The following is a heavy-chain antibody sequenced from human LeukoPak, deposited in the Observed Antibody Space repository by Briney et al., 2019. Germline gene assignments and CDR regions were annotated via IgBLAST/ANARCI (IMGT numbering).Heavy chain of an antibody. V-gene: IGHV3-30*18. Sequence: RTGGSLRLSCAASEFTFSTYGMHWVRQAPGKGLEWVAVISYDGSYKFYADSVKGRFTISRDNSKSTLYLQMNSLRAEDTAVYYCAKDRYSGLNTIDYWGQGTLVTVSS. CDR2: ISYDGSYK. CDR3: AKDRYSGLNTIDY. CDR1: EFTFSTYG. D-gene: IGHD6-13*01. J-gene: IGHJ4*02.